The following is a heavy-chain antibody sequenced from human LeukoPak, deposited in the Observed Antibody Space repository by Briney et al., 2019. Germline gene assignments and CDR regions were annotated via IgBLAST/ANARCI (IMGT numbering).Heavy chain of an antibody. J-gene: IGHJ4*02. D-gene: IGHD6-13*01. CDR1: GGTFSSYT. V-gene: IGHV1-69*02. Sequence: SVKVSCKASGGTFSSYTISWVRQAPGQGLEWMGRIIPILGIANYAQKFQGRVTITADKSTSTAYMELSSLRSEDTAAYYCARPLSPGIAAAAFDYWGQGTLVTVSS. CDR3: ARPLSPGIAAAAFDY. CDR2: IIPILGIA.